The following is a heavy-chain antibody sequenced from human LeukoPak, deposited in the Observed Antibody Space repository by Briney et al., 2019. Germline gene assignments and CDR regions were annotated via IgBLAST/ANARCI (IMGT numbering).Heavy chain of an antibody. J-gene: IGHJ5*02. CDR1: GFTISTYW. V-gene: IGHV3-7*01. Sequence: GGSLRLSCTASGFTISTYWMSWVRQAPGKGLEWVANINQVGSKKYYVDSVKGRFTISRDNVKNSVYLQMDRLRAEDTAVYYCARGITAVLSPFDPWGQGTLVTVSS. CDR2: INQVGSKK. CDR3: ARGITAVLSPFDP. D-gene: IGHD6-13*01.